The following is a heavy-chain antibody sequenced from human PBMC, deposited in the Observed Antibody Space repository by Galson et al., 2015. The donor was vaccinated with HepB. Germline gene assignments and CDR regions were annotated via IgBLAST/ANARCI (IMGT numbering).Heavy chain of an antibody. V-gene: IGHV3-21*01. CDR3: ARAYAAGAGIGEY. CDR2: ISHSSTYI. CDR1: GITFSSYS. J-gene: IGHJ4*02. Sequence: SLRLSCAVSGITFSSYSMNWVRQAPGKGLEWVSSISHSSTYIYYAASVKGRFTISRDNAKNSLYLQMNSLRADDTAVYYCARAYAAGAGIGEYWGQGTLVTVAS. D-gene: IGHD3-10*01.